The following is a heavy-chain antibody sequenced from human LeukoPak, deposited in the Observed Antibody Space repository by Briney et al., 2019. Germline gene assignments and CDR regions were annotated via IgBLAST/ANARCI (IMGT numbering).Heavy chain of an antibody. V-gene: IGHV1-18*01. CDR1: GYTFTSYG. Sequence: GASVKVSCKASGYTFTSYGISWVRQAPGQGLEWMGWISAYNGNTNYAQKLPGRVTMTTDTSTSTAYMELRSLRSDDTAVYYCARDKYSSSWLYNWFDPWGQGTLVTVSS. CDR2: ISAYNGNT. D-gene: IGHD6-13*01. J-gene: IGHJ5*02. CDR3: ARDKYSSSWLYNWFDP.